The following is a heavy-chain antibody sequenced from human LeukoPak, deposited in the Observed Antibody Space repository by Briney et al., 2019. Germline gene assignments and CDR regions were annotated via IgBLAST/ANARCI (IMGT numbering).Heavy chain of an antibody. CDR1: GGSFSGYY. V-gene: IGHV4-34*01. CDR2: INHSGST. J-gene: IGHJ4*02. D-gene: IGHD3-22*01. CDR3: ARSGTYYYDSSGYY. Sequence: SETLSLTCAVYGGSFSGYYWSWIRQPPGKGLEWIGEINHSGSTNHNPSLKSRVTISVDTSKNQFSLKLSSVTAADTAVYYCARSGTYYYDSSGYYWGQGTLVTVSS.